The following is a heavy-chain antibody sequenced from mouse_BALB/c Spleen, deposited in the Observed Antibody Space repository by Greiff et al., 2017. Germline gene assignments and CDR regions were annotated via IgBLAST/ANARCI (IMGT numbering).Heavy chain of an antibody. V-gene: IGHV1-63*02. CDR3: APLPYYFDY. CDR2: IYPGGGYT. J-gene: IGHJ2*01. CDR1: GYTFTNYW. Sequence: VKLMESGAELVRPGTSVKISCKASGYTFTNYWLGWVKQRPGHGLEWIGDIYPGGGYTNYNEKFKGKATLTADTSSSTAYMQLSSLTSEDSAVYFCAPLPYYFDYWGQGTTLTVSS. D-gene: IGHD2-10*01.